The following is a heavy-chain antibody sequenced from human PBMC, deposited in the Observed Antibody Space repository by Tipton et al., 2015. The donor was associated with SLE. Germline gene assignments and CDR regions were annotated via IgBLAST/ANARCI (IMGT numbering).Heavy chain of an antibody. V-gene: IGHV4-34*01. CDR2: INHSGST. J-gene: IGHJ6*03. D-gene: IGHD3-3*01. CDR3: ARGFLEWPLDYYYYMDV. CDR1: GGSFSGYY. Sequence: TLSLTCVVYGGSFSGYYWSWIRQPPGKGLEWIGEINHSGSTNYNPSLKSRVTISVDTSKNQFSLKLSSVTPEDTAVYYCARGFLEWPLDYYYYMDVWGKGTTVTVSS.